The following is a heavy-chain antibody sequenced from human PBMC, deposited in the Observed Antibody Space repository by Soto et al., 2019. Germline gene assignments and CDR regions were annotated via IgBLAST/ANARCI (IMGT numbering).Heavy chain of an antibody. CDR1: GGSISSSSYY. D-gene: IGHD2-2*01. J-gene: IGHJ4*02. V-gene: IGHV4-39*01. CDR2: IYYSGST. Sequence: QLQLQESGPGLVKPSETLSLTCTVSGGSISSSSYYWGWIRQPPGKGLEWIGSIYYSGSTYYNPSLKSRVTISVDTSKNQFSLKLSSVTAADTAVYYCARRVVPAAVFDYWGQGTLVTVSS. CDR3: ARRVVPAAVFDY.